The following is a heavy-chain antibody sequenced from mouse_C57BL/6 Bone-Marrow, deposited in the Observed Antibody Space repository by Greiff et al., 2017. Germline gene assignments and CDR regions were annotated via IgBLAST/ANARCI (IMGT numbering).Heavy chain of an antibody. Sequence: EVQVVESGGGLVKPGGSLKLSCAASGFTFSDYGMHWVRQAPEKGLEWVAYISSGSSTIYYADTVKGRFTISRDNATNTLFLQMTSLRSEDTAMYECGGYGSHYAMDYWGQGTAVTDTS. CDR1: GFTFSDYG. D-gene: IGHD1-1*01. J-gene: IGHJ4*01. CDR2: ISSGSSTI. V-gene: IGHV5-17*01. CDR3: GGYGSHYAMDY.